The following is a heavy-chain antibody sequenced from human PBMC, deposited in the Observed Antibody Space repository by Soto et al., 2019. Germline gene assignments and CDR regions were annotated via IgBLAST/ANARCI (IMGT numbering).Heavy chain of an antibody. CDR2: ISGSGGTT. J-gene: IGHJ3*02. V-gene: IGHV3-23*01. CDR3: ASGKKRAFDI. D-gene: IGHD1-1*01. Sequence: GGSLRLSCAASGFTLSSYAMSRVRQAPGKGLEWVSVISGSGGTTYYADSVKGRFTISRDNSRTTLYLQMNSLRAEDTAVYYCASGKKRAFDIWGQGTMVTVSS. CDR1: GFTLSSYA.